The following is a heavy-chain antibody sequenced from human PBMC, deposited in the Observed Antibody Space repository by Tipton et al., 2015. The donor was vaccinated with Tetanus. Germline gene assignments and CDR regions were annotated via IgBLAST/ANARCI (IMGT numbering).Heavy chain of an antibody. J-gene: IGHJ6*02. Sequence: SLRLSCAASGFTFSSYGMHWVRQAPGKGLEWVAVISYDGSNKYYADSVKGRFTISRDNSKNTLYLQMNSLRAEDTAVYYCARGRGGMDVWGQGTTVTVSS. CDR1: GFTFSSYG. V-gene: IGHV3-30*03. CDR2: ISYDGSNK. CDR3: ARGRGGMDV. D-gene: IGHD1-26*01.